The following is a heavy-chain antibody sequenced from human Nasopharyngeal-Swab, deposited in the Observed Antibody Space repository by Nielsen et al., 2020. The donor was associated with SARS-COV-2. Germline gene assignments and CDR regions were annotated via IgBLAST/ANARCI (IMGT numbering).Heavy chain of an antibody. V-gene: IGHV1-2*06. CDR3: VRDDGDVPGITGSGPPGGF. Sequence: ASVKVSCKASGYTFTDYFMHWVRQAPGQGLEWMGRINPNSGDTKYAEIFRDRVIVTRDTSITTVYMELSSLRSDETAVYYCVRDDGDVPGITGSGPPGGFWGQGTLVTVSS. CDR1: GYTFTDYF. D-gene: IGHD3-10*01. J-gene: IGHJ4*01. CDR2: INPNSGDT.